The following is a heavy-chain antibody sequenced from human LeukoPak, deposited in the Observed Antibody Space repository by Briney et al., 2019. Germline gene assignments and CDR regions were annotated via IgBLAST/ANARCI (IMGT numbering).Heavy chain of an antibody. J-gene: IGHJ3*02. CDR1: GFTFSSYG. CDR2: IWYDGSNK. Sequence: PGGSLRLSCAASGFTFSSYGMHWVRQAPGKGLEWVAVIWYDGSNKYYADSVKGRFTISRDNSKNTLYLQMNSLRAEDTAVYYCARGYCSSTSCSDAFDIWGQGTMVTVSS. CDR3: ARGYCSSTSCSDAFDI. D-gene: IGHD2-2*01. V-gene: IGHV3-33*01.